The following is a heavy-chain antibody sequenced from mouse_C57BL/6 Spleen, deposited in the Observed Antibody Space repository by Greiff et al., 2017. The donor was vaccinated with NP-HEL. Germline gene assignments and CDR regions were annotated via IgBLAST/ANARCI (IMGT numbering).Heavy chain of an antibody. J-gene: IGHJ1*03. D-gene: IGHD2-2*01. CDR3: AREPGYDEGYFDV. CDR2: ISDGGSYT. Sequence: EVQRVESGGGLVKPGGSLKLSCAASGFTFSSYAMSWVRQTPDKRLEWVATISDGGSYTYYPDNVKGRFTISRDNAKNNLYLQMSHLKSEDTAMYYCAREPGYDEGYFDVWGTGTTVTVSS. V-gene: IGHV5-4*01. CDR1: GFTFSSYA.